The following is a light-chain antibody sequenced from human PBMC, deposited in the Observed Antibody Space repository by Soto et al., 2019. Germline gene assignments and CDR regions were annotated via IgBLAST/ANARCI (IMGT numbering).Light chain of an antibody. Sequence: EIVLTQSPGTLSLSPGERATRSXRASESVSSSYLAWYQQKPGQAPRLXXYGASSRATGIPDRFSGSGSGTDFTLTISRLEPEDFAVYYCQQYGSSPPWTFGQGTKVDIK. V-gene: IGKV3-20*01. CDR3: QQYGSSPPWT. CDR1: ESVSSSY. CDR2: GAS. J-gene: IGKJ1*01.